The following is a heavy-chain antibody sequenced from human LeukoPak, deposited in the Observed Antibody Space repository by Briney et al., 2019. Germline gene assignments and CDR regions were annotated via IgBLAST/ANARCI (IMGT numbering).Heavy chain of an antibody. V-gene: IGHV3-30*02. D-gene: IGHD4-17*01. J-gene: IGHJ4*02. CDR2: IRYDGSNK. CDR3: ARDGDYGDFPHNY. Sequence: EPGGSLRLSCAASGFTFSSYGMHWVRQAPGKGLEWVAFIRYDGSNKYYADSVKGRFTISRDNFKNSLYLQMNSLRAEDTAVYYCARDGDYGDFPHNYWGQGTLVTVSS. CDR1: GFTFSSYG.